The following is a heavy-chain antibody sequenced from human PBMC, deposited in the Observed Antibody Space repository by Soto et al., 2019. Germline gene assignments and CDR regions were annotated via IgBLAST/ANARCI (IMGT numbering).Heavy chain of an antibody. V-gene: IGHV4-59*12. J-gene: IGHJ5*02. CDR2: IYYSGST. CDR3: ARSVFP. CDR1: GGSISNYY. Sequence: PSDTLSLTCTVSGGSISNYYWSWVRQPPGKGLEWIGYIYYSGSTYYNPSLKSRVTISVDTSKNQFSLKLSSVTAADTAVYYCARSVFPWGQGTLVTVSS.